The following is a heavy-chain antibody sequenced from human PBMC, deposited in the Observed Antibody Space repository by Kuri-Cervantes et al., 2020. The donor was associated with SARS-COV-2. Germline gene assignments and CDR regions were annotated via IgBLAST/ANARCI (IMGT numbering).Heavy chain of an antibody. J-gene: IGHJ6*03. V-gene: IGHV3-48*01. Sequence: LSLTCAASGFIFSNFWMNWVRQAPGKGLEWISSISDWSLNIYYADSVKGRFNISRDNAKNSLFLQMNSLRVEDTAVYYCTRDRRRYSGDTSHFYMDVWGTGTTVTVSS. D-gene: IGHD5-12*01. CDR3: TRDRRRYSGDTSHFYMDV. CDR1: GFIFSNFW. CDR2: ISDWSLNI.